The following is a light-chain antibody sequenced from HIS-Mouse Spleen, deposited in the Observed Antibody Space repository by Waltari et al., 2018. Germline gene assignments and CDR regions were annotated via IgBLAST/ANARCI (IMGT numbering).Light chain of an antibody. CDR1: SSNIRSNY. CDR2: RNN. CDR3: AAWDDSLSGPV. J-gene: IGLJ3*02. V-gene: IGLV1-47*01. Sequence: QSVLTQPPSASGPPGQRVTIPCSGSSSNIRSNYVYWYQQLPGTAPKLLIYRNNQRPSGVPDRFSGSKSGTSASLAISGLRSEDEADYYCAAWDDSLSGPVFGGGTKLTVL.